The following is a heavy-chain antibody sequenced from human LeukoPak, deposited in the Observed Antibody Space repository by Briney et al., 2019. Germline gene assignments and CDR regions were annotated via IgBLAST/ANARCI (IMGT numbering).Heavy chain of an antibody. D-gene: IGHD3-22*01. V-gene: IGHV4-4*07. Sequence: SETLSLTCTVSGGSISSYYWSWIRQPAGKGLEWIGRIYTSGSTNYNPSLKSRVTMSVDTSKNQFSLKLSSVTAADTAVYYCARDLYYYDSSGYYRFDYWGRGTLVTVSS. CDR2: IYTSGST. CDR1: GGSISSYY. CDR3: ARDLYYYDSSGYYRFDY. J-gene: IGHJ4*02.